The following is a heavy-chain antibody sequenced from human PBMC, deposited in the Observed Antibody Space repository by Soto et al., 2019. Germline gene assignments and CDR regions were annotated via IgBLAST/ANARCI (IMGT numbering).Heavy chain of an antibody. Sequence: QIQLVQSGAEVKKPGASVTVSCKASGYTFTSFGISWVRQAPGQGLEWMGWISGYNGDTKYEQKFQGRVAVTTDKSTSTAYMELRSLRSDDTAVYYCARGGDTYHYGMDVWGQGTTVTVSS. J-gene: IGHJ6*02. V-gene: IGHV1-18*01. CDR1: GYTFTSFG. CDR3: ARGGDTYHYGMDV. CDR2: ISGYNGDT. D-gene: IGHD3-16*01.